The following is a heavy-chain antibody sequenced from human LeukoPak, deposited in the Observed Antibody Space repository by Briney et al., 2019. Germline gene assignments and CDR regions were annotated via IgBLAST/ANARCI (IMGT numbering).Heavy chain of an antibody. V-gene: IGHV3-21*01. CDR2: ISSSSSYI. CDR1: GFTFSSYS. Sequence: PGGSLRLSCAASGFTFSSYSMNWVRQAPGKGLEWVSSISSSSSYIYYADSVKGRFTIPRDNAKNSLYLQMNSLRAEDTAVYYCARVGYSSSWSPSGNWFDPWGQGTLVTVSS. CDR3: ARVGYSSSWSPSGNWFDP. D-gene: IGHD6-13*01. J-gene: IGHJ5*02.